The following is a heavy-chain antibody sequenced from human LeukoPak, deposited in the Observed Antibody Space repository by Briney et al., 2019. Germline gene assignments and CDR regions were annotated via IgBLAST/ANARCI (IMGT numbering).Heavy chain of an antibody. D-gene: IGHD5-24*01. CDR3: ARDRGREATGYFDY. Sequence: PGGSLRLSCAASGFTFSSYWMSWVRQAPGKGLEWVANIKQDGSEKYYVDSVKGRFTISRDNAKNSLYLQMNSLRAEDTAVYYCARDRGREATGYFDYWGQGTLVTVSS. CDR1: GFTFSSYW. J-gene: IGHJ4*02. CDR2: IKQDGSEK. V-gene: IGHV3-7*01.